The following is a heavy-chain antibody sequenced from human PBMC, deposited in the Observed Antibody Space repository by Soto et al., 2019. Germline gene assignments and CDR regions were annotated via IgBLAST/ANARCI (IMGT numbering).Heavy chain of an antibody. D-gene: IGHD3-3*01. CDR2: ISSSSSYI. Sequence: GGSLRLSCAASGFTFSSYSMNWVRQAPGKGLEWVSSISSSSSYIYYADSVKGRFTISRDNAKNSLYLQMNSLRAEDTAVYYCARESVRFSYYYYGMDVWGQGTTVTVSS. J-gene: IGHJ6*02. V-gene: IGHV3-21*01. CDR3: ARESVRFSYYYYGMDV. CDR1: GFTFSSYS.